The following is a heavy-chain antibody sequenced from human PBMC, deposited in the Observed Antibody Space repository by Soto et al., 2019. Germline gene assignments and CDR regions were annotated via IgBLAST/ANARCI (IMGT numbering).Heavy chain of an antibody. CDR2: IYYSGST. V-gene: IGHV4-39*07. J-gene: IGHJ4*02. CDR3: ARVRYSYVGFDY. Sequence: PSETLSLTCTVSGGSISSSSYYWGWIRQPPGKGLEWIGSIYYSGSTYYNPSLKSRVTISVDTSKNQFSLKLSSVTAADTAVYYCARVRYSYVGFDYWGQGTLVTVSS. CDR1: GGSISSSSYY. D-gene: IGHD5-18*01.